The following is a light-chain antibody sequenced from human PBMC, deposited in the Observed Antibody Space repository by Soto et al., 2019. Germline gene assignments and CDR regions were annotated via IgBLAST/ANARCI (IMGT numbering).Light chain of an antibody. CDR3: QQYYSTPLT. Sequence: DTVMTQSPDSLAVSLGERATINCKSSQSVLYSSNNKNYLAWYQQKPGQPPKLLIYWSSTRESGVPDRFRGSGSGTDFTLTISSLQAEDVAVYYCQQYYSTPLTFGGGTKVEIK. V-gene: IGKV4-1*01. CDR2: WSS. CDR1: QSVLYSSNNKNY. J-gene: IGKJ4*01.